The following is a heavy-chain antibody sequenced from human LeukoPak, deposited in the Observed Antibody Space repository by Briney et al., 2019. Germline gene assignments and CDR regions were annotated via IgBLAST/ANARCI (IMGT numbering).Heavy chain of an antibody. Sequence: GRSLRLSCAASGFTFSSYGMHWVRQAPGKGLEWVAFIRYDGSNKYYADSVKGRFTISRDNSKNTLYLQMNSLRAEDTAVYYCAKDSAELYYFDYWGQGTLVTVSS. CDR3: AKDSAELYYFDY. D-gene: IGHD1-26*01. V-gene: IGHV3-30*02. CDR2: IRYDGSNK. J-gene: IGHJ4*02. CDR1: GFTFSSYG.